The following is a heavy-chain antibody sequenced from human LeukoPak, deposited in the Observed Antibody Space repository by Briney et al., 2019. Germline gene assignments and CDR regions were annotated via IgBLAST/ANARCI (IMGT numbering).Heavy chain of an antibody. CDR2: IYYSGST. J-gene: IGHJ5*02. CDR1: GVSISSYY. CDR3: ARTSWGFNWFDP. Sequence: AETLSLTCTVSGVSISSYYWSWIRQPPGKGLEWIGYIYYSGSTNYNPSLKSRVTISVDTSKNQFSLKLSSVTAADTAVYYCARTSWGFNWFDPWGQGTLVTVSS. D-gene: IGHD2-2*01. V-gene: IGHV4-59*01.